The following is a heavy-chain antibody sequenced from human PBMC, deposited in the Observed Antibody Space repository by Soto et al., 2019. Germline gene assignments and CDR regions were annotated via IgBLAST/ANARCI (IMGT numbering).Heavy chain of an antibody. CDR2: IWYDGSNK. J-gene: IGHJ4*02. CDR3: ARGEGIVATLIDY. V-gene: IGHV3-33*01. CDR1: GFTVSSYG. Sequence: GGSLRLSCAASGFTVSSYGMHWVRQAPGKGLEWVAVIWYDGSNKYYADSVKGRFTISRDNSKNTLYLQMNSLRAEDTAVYYCARGEGIVATLIDYWGQGTLVTVSS. D-gene: IGHD5-12*01.